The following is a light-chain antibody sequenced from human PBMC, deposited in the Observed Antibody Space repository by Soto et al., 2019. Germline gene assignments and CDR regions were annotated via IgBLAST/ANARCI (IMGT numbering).Light chain of an antibody. CDR2: DAS. J-gene: IGKJ3*01. CDR3: RQRSNWPPFT. Sequence: EIVLTQPPATLSLSPGERATLSCRASQSVSSYLAWYQQKPGQAPRLLIYDASNRATGIPARFSGSGSGTDFTLTISSLEPEDFAVYYCRQRSNWPPFTFGPGTKVDIK. CDR1: QSVSSY. V-gene: IGKV3-11*01.